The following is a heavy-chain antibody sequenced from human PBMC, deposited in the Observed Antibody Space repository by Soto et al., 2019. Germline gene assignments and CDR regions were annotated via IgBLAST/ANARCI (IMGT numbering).Heavy chain of an antibody. CDR3: AREVDYAFDS. CDR1: GGTFSSYA. D-gene: IGHD2-15*01. V-gene: IGHV1-69*01. CDR2: IVPIFGTA. Sequence: QVQLVQSGAEVKKPGSSVKVSCKASGGTFSSYAISWVRQAPGQGLAWMGGIVPIFGTANYAQKFQSRVTITADESTSTAYMELSSLRSEDRGVYYCAREVDYAFDSGGQGTIVTVAA. J-gene: IGHJ3*02.